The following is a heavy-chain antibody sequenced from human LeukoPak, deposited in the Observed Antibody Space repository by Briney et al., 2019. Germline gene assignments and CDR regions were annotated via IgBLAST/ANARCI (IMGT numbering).Heavy chain of an antibody. CDR3: ARVDDFWIPPGEGMDV. CDR1: GGTFSSYA. CDR2: ISAYNGNT. J-gene: IGHJ6*02. V-gene: IGHV1-18*01. D-gene: IGHD3-3*01. Sequence: ASVKVSCKASGGTFSSYAISRVRQAPGQGLEWMGWISAYNGNTNYAQKLQGRVTMTTDTSTSTAYMELKSLRSDDTAVYYCARVDDFWIPPGEGMDVWGQGTTVTVSS.